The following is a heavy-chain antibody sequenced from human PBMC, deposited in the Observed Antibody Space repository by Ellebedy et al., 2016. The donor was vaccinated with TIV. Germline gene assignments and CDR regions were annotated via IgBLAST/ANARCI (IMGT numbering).Heavy chain of an antibody. CDR1: GYSFTNYW. J-gene: IGHJ4*02. D-gene: IGHD3-10*01. CDR3: ASQKAGGHYYFNS. Sequence: ASVKVSCKGSGYSFTNYWIGWVRQMPGKGLEWMGIIYPGDSDTRYSPSFQGQVTISADKSINTAYLQWTSLRASDTATYYCASQKAGGHYYFNSWGQGTLVTVSS. CDR2: IYPGDSDT. V-gene: IGHV5-51*01.